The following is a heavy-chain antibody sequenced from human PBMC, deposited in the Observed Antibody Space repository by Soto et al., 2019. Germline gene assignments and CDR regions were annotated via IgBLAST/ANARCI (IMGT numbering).Heavy chain of an antibody. CDR2: IDPSDSYT. J-gene: IGHJ6*02. D-gene: IGHD6-6*01. Sequence: GESLKISCTGSAYSFSNFWITWVRQEPGRGLEWMGRIDPSDSYTSYSPSFQGHVTMSADKSSNTAFLHWSSLKASDSANYYCARHLNSSSVGYYYGMYLCGQGTTVTLS. CDR3: ARHLNSSSVGYYYGMYL. CDR1: AYSFSNFW. V-gene: IGHV5-10-1*01.